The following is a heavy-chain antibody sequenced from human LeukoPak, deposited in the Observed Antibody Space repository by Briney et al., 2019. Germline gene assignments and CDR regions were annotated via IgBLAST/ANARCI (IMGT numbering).Heavy chain of an antibody. J-gene: IGHJ6*02. CDR3: ARLPRGQLWLQWTFDV. CDR2: IDPSDSYT. V-gene: IGHV5-10-1*01. D-gene: IGHD5-18*01. Sequence: GESLKISCKGSGYSFTSYWTSWVRQMPGKGLEWMGRIDPSDSYTNYSPSFQGHVTISADKSISTAYLQWSSLKASDTAMYYCARLPRGQLWLQWTFDVWGQGTTVTVSS. CDR1: GYSFTSYW.